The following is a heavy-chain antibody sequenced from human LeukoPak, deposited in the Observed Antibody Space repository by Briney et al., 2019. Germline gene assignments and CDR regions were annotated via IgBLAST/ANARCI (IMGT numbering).Heavy chain of an antibody. V-gene: IGHV4-38-2*01. D-gene: IGHD3-3*01. CDR2: IYHSGST. Sequence: KPSETLSLTCAVSGYSISSGYYWGWIRQPPGKGLEWIGSIYHSGSTYYNPSLKSRVTILVDTSKSQFSLKLSSVTAADTAVYYCARVDFWSGLIDYWGQGTLVTVSS. CDR3: ARVDFWSGLIDY. J-gene: IGHJ4*02. CDR1: GYSISSGYY.